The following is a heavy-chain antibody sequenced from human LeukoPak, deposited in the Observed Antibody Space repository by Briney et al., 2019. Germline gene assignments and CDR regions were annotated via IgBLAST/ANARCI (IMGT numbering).Heavy chain of an antibody. J-gene: IGHJ4*02. CDR2: ISYDGSNK. CDR3: ARGYPGILWDIGTGGYFDY. D-gene: IGHD2-15*01. Sequence: GRSLRLSCAASGFTFSSYAMHWVRQAPGKGLEWVAVISYDGSNKYYADSVKGRFTISRDNSKNTLYLQMNSLRAEDTAVYYCARGYPGILWDIGTGGYFDYWGQGTLVTVSS. V-gene: IGHV3-30-3*01. CDR1: GFTFSSYA.